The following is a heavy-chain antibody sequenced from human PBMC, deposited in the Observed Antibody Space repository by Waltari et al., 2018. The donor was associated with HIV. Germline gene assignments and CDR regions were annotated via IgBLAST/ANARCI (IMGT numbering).Heavy chain of an antibody. J-gene: IGHJ4*02. CDR2: IKPDGSET. V-gene: IGHV3-7*01. Sequence: EVQLVESGGGWVQPVESLGLASAASGSTFSSHCISCVRPAPAKWLGLLSNIKPDGSETYYVDSVKGRFTISRDNAKTSLYLQINSLRAEDTAVYFCAREYFYESSGYYYRSTFDYWGQGTLVTVSS. D-gene: IGHD3-22*01. CDR3: AREYFYESSGYYYRSTFDY. CDR1: GSTFSSHC.